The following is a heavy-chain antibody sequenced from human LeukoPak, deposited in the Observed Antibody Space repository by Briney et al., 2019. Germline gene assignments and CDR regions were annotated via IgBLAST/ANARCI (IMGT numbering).Heavy chain of an antibody. J-gene: IGHJ4*02. CDR2: ISCSGGST. Sequence: PGGSLRLSCSASGFTFSNYAMHWVRQAPGKGLEYVSAISCSGGSTYYADLVKGRFTISRDNSKNTLYLQMSSLRPEDTAVYFCVKERSGGFFDYWGQGTLVTVSS. D-gene: IGHD1-26*01. CDR1: GFTFSNYA. V-gene: IGHV3-64D*09. CDR3: VKERSGGFFDY.